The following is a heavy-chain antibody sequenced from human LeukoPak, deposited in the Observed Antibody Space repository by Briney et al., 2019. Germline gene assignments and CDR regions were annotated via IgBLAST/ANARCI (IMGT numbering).Heavy chain of an antibody. V-gene: IGHV4-39*07. J-gene: IGHJ4*02. CDR1: GGSISSSSYY. D-gene: IGHD5-24*01. CDR2: IYYSGST. Sequence: SETLSLTCTVSGGSISSSSYYWGWIRQPPGKGLEWIGSIYYSGSTYYNPSLKSRVTISVDTSKNQFSLKLSSVTAADTAVYYCARSKTEEMDFDYWAREPWSPSPQ. CDR3: ARSKTEEMDFDY.